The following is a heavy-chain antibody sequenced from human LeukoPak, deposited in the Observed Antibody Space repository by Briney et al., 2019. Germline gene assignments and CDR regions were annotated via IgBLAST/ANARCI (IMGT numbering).Heavy chain of an antibody. V-gene: IGHV3-7*01. CDR3: ARELRFTFGGVIVGNDY. D-gene: IGHD3-16*02. J-gene: IGHJ4*02. CDR2: IKQDGSDK. CDR1: GFTFSSYW. Sequence: GGSLRLSCAASGFTFSSYWMSWVRQAPGKGLEWVANIKQDGSDKYYVDSVKGRFTISRDNAKKSLYLQMNSLRAEDTAVYYCARELRFTFGGVIVGNDYWGQGTLVTVSS.